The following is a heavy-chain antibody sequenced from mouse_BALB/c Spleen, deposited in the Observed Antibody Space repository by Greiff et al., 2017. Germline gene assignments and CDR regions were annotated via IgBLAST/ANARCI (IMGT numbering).Heavy chain of an antibody. Sequence: DVMLVESGGGLVQPGGSLKLSCAASGFTFSSYTMSWVRQTPEKRLEWVAYISKGGGSTYYPDTVKGRFTISRDNAKNTLYLQMSSLKSEDTAMYYCARHYGNSAWFAYWGQGTLVTVSA. J-gene: IGHJ3*01. CDR3: ARHYGNSAWFAY. V-gene: IGHV5-12-2*01. CDR1: GFTFSSYT. D-gene: IGHD2-1*01. CDR2: ISKGGGST.